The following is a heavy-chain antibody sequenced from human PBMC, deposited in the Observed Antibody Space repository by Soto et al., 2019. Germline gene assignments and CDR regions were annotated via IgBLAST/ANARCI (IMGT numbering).Heavy chain of an antibody. V-gene: IGHV3-30-3*01. CDR1: GFTFSSYA. Sequence: AGGSLRLSCAASGFTFSSYAMHWVRQAPGKGLEWVAVISYDGSNKYYADSVKGRFTISRDNSKNTLYLQMNSLRAEDTAVYYCARGGDIAAAWPYYYYGMDVWGQGTTVTVSS. CDR2: ISYDGSNK. J-gene: IGHJ6*02. CDR3: ARGGDIAAAWPYYYYGMDV. D-gene: IGHD6-13*01.